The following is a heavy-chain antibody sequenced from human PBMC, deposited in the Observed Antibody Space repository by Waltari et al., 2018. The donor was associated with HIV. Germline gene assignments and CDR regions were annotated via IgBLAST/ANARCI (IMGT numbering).Heavy chain of an antibody. D-gene: IGHD3-22*01. CDR2: LDTAWDT. CDR1: GFTFSSYD. CDR3: ARGYYDKYWYFDL. Sequence: EVHLVESGGGLVQPGGSLRLSCADSGFTFSSYDMHWVRQATGKGLGWVSGLDTAWDTHYSGSVKGRFTISRENTKNSLYLQMNSLRAGDTAVYYCARGYYDKYWYFDLWGRGTLVTVSS. V-gene: IGHV3-13*01. J-gene: IGHJ2*01.